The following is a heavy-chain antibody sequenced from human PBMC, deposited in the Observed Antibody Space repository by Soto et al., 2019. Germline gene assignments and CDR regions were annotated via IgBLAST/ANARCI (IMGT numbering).Heavy chain of an antibody. J-gene: IGHJ4*02. CDR2: MNPRSGNT. Sequence: ASVKVSCKASRHMFTTYDINWVRQATGQGLEWMGWMNPRSGNTGYAQKFQGRVSMTRNASITTVYMELNSLRSEDTAVYYCVGPLMTRLEFWGQGTLVT. D-gene: IGHD2-8*01. V-gene: IGHV1-8*01. CDR1: RHMFTTYD. CDR3: VGPLMTRLEF.